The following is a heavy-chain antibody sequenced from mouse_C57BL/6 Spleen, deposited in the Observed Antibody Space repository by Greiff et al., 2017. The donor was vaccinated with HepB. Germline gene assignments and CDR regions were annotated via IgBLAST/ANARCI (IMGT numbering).Heavy chain of an antibody. CDR3: ARQYSNYAMDY. D-gene: IGHD2-5*01. CDR1: GFTFSSYT. Sequence: EVMLVESGGGLVKPGGSLKLSCAASGFTFSSYTMSWVRQTPEKRLEWVATISGGGGNTYYPDSVKGRFTISRDNAKNTLYLQMSSLRSEDTALYYCARQYSNYAMDYWGQGTSVTVSS. CDR2: ISGGGGNT. V-gene: IGHV5-9*01. J-gene: IGHJ4*01.